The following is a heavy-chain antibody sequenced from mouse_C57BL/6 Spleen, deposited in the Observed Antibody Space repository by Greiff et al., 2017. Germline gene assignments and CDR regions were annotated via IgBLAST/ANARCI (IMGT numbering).Heavy chain of an antibody. CDR2: IDPENGDT. J-gene: IGHJ3*01. V-gene: IGHV14-4*01. D-gene: IGHD3-2*02. CDR1: GFNIKDVY. CDR3: TTLDSSGYWFAY. Sequence: EVQLQQSGAELVRPGASVKSSCSASGFNIKDVYMHWVKPRPEQGLEWIGWIDPENGDTEYASKFQGKATITADTSSNTAYLQLSSLTSEDSAGYDWTTLDSSGYWFAYWGQGTLVTVSA.